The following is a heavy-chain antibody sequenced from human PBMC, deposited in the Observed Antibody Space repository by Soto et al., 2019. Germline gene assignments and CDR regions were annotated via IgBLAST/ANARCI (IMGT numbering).Heavy chain of an antibody. Sequence: SETLSLTCTVSGGSVSSGSYYWSWIRQPPGKGLEWIGYIYYSGSTNYNPSLKSRVTISVDTSKNQFSLKLSSVTAADTAVYYCARDLGGSSWYYFDYRGQGTLVTVSS. CDR2: IYYSGST. V-gene: IGHV4-61*01. D-gene: IGHD6-13*01. J-gene: IGHJ4*02. CDR1: GGSVSSGSYY. CDR3: ARDLGGSSWYYFDY.